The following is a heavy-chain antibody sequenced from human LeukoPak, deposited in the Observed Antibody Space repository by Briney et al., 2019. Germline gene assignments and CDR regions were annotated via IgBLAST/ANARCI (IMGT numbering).Heavy chain of an antibody. J-gene: IGHJ4*02. Sequence: GGSLRLSCAASGFTFSSYAMSWVRQAPGKGLEWVSAISGSGGSTYYADSVKGRFTISRDNSKNTLYLQMNSLRAEDTAVYYCAKESTIFGGAIVTAYYFDYWGQGTLVTVSS. D-gene: IGHD3-16*02. CDR2: ISGSGGST. CDR1: GFTFSSYA. CDR3: AKESTIFGGAIVTAYYFDY. V-gene: IGHV3-23*01.